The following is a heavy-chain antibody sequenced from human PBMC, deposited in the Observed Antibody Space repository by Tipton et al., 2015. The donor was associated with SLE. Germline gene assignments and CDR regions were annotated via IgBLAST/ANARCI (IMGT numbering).Heavy chain of an antibody. CDR3: ARGGVNGGFYFDY. Sequence: LSWVRLAPGKGLEWIGSIYYSGSTYYNPSLKSRVSISVDTSKNQFTLKLNSATAADTAVYYCARGGVNGGFYFDYGGQGTQVTVSS. CDR2: IYYSGST. V-gene: IGHV4-39*06. D-gene: IGHD2-15*01. J-gene: IGHJ4*02.